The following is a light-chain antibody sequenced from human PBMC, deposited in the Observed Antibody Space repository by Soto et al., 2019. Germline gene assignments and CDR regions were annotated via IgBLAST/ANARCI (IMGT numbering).Light chain of an antibody. V-gene: IGLV1-51*01. J-gene: IGLJ2*01. Sequence: QSVLTQPPSVSAAPGQTVIISCSGSSSNVAWYQQVPGTAPQLLIYDNTKRAFGIPDRFSGSKSGTSATLGITGLQSGDEATYHCAAWDSSLSAVIFGGGTKLTVL. CDR2: DNT. CDR1: SSNV. CDR3: AAWDSSLSAVI.